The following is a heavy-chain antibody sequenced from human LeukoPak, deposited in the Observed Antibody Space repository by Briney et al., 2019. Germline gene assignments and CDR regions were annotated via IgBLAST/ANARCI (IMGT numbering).Heavy chain of an antibody. CDR1: GGSITTNY. J-gene: IGHJ5*02. CDR3: ARDSNVYDT. V-gene: IGHV4-4*07. D-gene: IGHD5/OR15-5a*01. CDR2: VYPSGST. Sequence: SETLSLTCTVSGGSITTNYWSWLRQPAGKGLEWIGRVYPSGSTDYNPSLSSRLTLSVDTSKNQFSLRLTSMTAADTAVYYCARDSNVYDTWGQGVLVTVFS.